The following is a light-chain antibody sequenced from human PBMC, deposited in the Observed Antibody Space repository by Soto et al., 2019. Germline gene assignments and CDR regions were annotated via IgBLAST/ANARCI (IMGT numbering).Light chain of an antibody. CDR1: QRISSH. J-gene: IGKJ1*01. V-gene: IGKV1-39*01. CDR2: AAS. Sequence: DIQMTQSPSSLAASVGDRVTIACRASQRISSHLDWYQQKPGEAPNLLIYAASNLQSGVPSRFSGSGSGTDFTLTISSLQPEDFATHYCQQSYSTPRTFGQGTKVEIK. CDR3: QQSYSTPRT.